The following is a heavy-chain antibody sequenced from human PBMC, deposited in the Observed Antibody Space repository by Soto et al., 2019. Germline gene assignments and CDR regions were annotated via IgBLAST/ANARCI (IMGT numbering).Heavy chain of an antibody. Sequence: SVKVSCKGSGSAFPASGVQWVRQTRGQRLEWMGWILVGSGDTNYAEKFQGRVTFSRDRSTSIAYMDLSGLRSEDTAVYYCARERTDDFWSGPPSLDYYGMDVWGQGTTVTSP. V-gene: IGHV1-58*01. CDR2: ILVGSGDT. CDR3: ARERTDDFWSGPPSLDYYGMDV. D-gene: IGHD3-3*01. CDR1: GSAFPASG. J-gene: IGHJ6*02.